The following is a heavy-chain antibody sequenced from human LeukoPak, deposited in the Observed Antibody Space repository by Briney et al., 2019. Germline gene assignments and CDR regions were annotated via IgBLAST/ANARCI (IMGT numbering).Heavy chain of an antibody. CDR3: ARGRAWYDTLTGYNY. J-gene: IGHJ4*02. CDR1: GGSISSYY. Sequence: SETLSLTCTVSGGSISSYYWSWIRQPPGKGLEWIGYIYYSGSTNYNPSLKSRVTISVDTSKNQFSLKLSSVTAADTAVYYCARGRAWYDTLTGYNYWGQGTLVTVSS. CDR2: IYYSGST. V-gene: IGHV4-59*12. D-gene: IGHD3-9*01.